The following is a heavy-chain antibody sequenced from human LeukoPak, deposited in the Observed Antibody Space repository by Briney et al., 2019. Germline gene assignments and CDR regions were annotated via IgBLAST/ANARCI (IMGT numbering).Heavy chain of an antibody. CDR1: GFTFSNAW. CDR2: IKSKTDGGTT. J-gene: IGHJ4*02. CDR3: AKDRYDSSIVTTYDY. V-gene: IGHV3-15*01. Sequence: PGGSLRLSCAASGFTFSNAWMSWVRQAPGKGLEWVGRIKSKTDGGTTDYAAPVKGRFTISRDDSKNTLYLQMNSLKTEDTAVYYCAKDRYDSSIVTTYDYWGQGTLVTVSS. D-gene: IGHD3-22*01.